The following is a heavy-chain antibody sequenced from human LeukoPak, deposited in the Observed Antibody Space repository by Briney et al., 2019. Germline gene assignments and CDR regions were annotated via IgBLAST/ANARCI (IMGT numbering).Heavy chain of an antibody. D-gene: IGHD3-9*01. J-gene: IGHJ4*02. CDR2: IYYSGST. V-gene: IGHV4-59*01. Sequence: PSETLSLTCTVSGGSISSYYWGWIRQPPGKGLEWIGYIYYSGSTNYNPSLKSRVTISVDTSKNQFSLKLSSVTAANTAVYYCARWNILTGYSLDYWGQGTLVTVSS. CDR3: ARWNILTGYSLDY. CDR1: GGSISSYY.